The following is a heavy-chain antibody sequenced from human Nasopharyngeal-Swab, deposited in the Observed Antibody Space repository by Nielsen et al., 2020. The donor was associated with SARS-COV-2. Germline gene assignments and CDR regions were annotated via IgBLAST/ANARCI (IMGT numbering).Heavy chain of an antibody. CDR2: INPSDGST. J-gene: IGHJ6*02. V-gene: IGHV1-46*03. Sequence: ASVKVSCKASGYTFTSYYVHWVRQDPGQGREGRGIINPSDGSTSYAQKFEGRVTMTRVTSTSTVYMQLNSLRSGDTAVYYCSSVLPFRITGTSGMDVWGHGTTVTVSS. CDR3: SSVLPFRITGTSGMDV. D-gene: IGHD1-7*01. CDR1: GYTFTSYY.